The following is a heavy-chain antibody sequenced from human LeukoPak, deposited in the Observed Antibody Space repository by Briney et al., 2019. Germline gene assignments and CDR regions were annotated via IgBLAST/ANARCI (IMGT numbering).Heavy chain of an antibody. Sequence: GGSLRLSCAASGFTFSGSAMHWVRQASGKGLEWVGRIRSKANSYATAYAASVKGRFTISRDDSKNTAYLQMNSLKTEDTAVYYCATFTTLFEWWGQGTLVTVSS. V-gene: IGHV3-73*01. J-gene: IGHJ4*02. CDR1: GFTFSGSA. D-gene: IGHD2-15*01. CDR3: ATFTTLFEW. CDR2: IRSKANSYAT.